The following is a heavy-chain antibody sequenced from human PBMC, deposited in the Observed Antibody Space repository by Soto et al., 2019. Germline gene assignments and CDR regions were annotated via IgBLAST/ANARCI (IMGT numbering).Heavy chain of an antibody. V-gene: IGHV3-30-3*01. CDR1: GFTFSSYA. CDR2: ISYDGSNK. Sequence: QVQLVESGGGVVQPGRSLRLSCTASGFTFSSYAMHWVRQAPCKGLEWVAVISYDGSNKYYADSVKGRFTISRDNSKNTLYLQMNSLRAEDTAVYYCARARAAAALDYWGQGTLVTVSS. J-gene: IGHJ4*02. D-gene: IGHD6-13*01. CDR3: ARARAAAALDY.